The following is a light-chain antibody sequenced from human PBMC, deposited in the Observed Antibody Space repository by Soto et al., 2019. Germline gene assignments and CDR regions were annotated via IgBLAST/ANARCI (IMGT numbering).Light chain of an antibody. CDR1: QDISTY. CDR3: QQRSSWPLT. CDR2: DTF. Sequence: IVLTQSPASLSLSPGDRATLSCGASQDISTYLAWYQQKPGQAPRLFIYDTFNRASDAPDRFSGSGSGTVFTLTITNVAPEDSAIYYCQQRSSWPLTFCGGTRVEIK. J-gene: IGKJ4*01. V-gene: IGKV3-11*01.